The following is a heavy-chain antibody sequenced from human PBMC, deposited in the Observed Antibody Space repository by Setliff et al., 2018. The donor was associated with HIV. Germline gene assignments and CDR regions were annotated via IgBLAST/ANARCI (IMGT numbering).Heavy chain of an antibody. J-gene: IGHJ6*03. CDR3: ARGHMLITYYYYYYMDV. D-gene: IGHD3-10*02. Sequence: SETLSLTCNVSGGSISSGGYYWSWIRQHPGKGLEWIGYIYYSGSTYYNPSLKSLGTISVDMSKNQFSLKLNSVTAADTAVYHCARGHMLITYYYYYYMDVWGKGTTVTVSS. CDR1: GGSISSGGYY. CDR2: IYYSGST. V-gene: IGHV4-31*01.